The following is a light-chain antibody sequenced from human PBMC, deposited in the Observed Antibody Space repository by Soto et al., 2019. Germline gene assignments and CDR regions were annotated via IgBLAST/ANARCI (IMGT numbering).Light chain of an antibody. J-gene: IGLJ1*01. CDR2: EVS. CDR1: RNDIGDYSF. CDR3: ASYTGSNTYV. V-gene: IGLV2-14*03. Sequence: QSALTQPASVSGSPGQSITLSCTGNRNDIGDYSFVSWYQQHPGKVPKLLIYEVSDRPSGVSSRFSGSKSGNTASLTISGLQAEDEAPYYCASYTGSNTYVVGGGTKRTVL.